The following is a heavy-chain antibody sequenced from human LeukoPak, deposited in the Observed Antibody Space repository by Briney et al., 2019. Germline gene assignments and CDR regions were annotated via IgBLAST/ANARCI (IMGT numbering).Heavy chain of an antibody. Sequence: GASVKVSFKASGYTFTGYYMHWVRQAPGQGLEWMGWINPNSGGTNYAQKFQGRVTMTRDTSTSTVYMDLSSLRSEDTAVYYCARDKSGTTQGDSDYWGQGTLVTVSS. CDR3: ARDKSGTTQGDSDY. CDR2: INPNSGGT. CDR1: GYTFTGYY. J-gene: IGHJ4*02. V-gene: IGHV1-2*02. D-gene: IGHD1-1*01.